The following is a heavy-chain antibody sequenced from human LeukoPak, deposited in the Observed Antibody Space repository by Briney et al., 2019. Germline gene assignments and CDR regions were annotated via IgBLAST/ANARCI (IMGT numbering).Heavy chain of an antibody. CDR1: GGSISISKSNW. D-gene: IGHD4-23*01. V-gene: IGHV4-4*02. CDR2: IYDSGST. Sequence: SGTLSLTCAVSGGSISISKSNWWSWVRQPPGKALEWIGEIYDSGSTNYNPSLKSRVTISVDKSKNQFSLKLSSVTAADTAVYYCARDLHGGNSFTSDWYFDLWGRGTLVTVSS. CDR3: ARDLHGGNSFTSDWYFDL. J-gene: IGHJ2*01.